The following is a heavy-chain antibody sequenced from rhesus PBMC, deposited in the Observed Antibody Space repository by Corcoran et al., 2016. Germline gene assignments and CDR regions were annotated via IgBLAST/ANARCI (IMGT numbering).Heavy chain of an antibody. D-gene: IGHD2-21*01. Sequence: QLQLQESGPGLVQPSETLSLTCAVSGGSISSNYWIWIRQPPGTGLEGIGRSSGGGGSTDYNPSRKRRVTMSTDTAKNECALKRSAVTAADTDVYDCARVGWVCYGGDAWGQGVVGTGAS. V-gene: IGHV4-173*01. CDR3: ARVGWVCYGGDA. CDR1: GGSISSNY. J-gene: IGHJ6*01. CDR2: SSGGGGST.